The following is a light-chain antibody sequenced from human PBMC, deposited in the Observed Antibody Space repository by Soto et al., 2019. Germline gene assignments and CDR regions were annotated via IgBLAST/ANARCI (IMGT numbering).Light chain of an antibody. V-gene: IGLV2-14*03. CDR1: SSDVGGYNY. Sequence: QSALTQPASVSGSPGQSITISCTGTSSDVGGYNYVSWYQQNPGQAPKLMIYDVSNRPSGVSNRFSGSKSGNTASLTISGLQADDEADYYCSSYTSSNTLVFGGGTKVTVL. J-gene: IGLJ2*01. CDR3: SSYTSSNTLV. CDR2: DVS.